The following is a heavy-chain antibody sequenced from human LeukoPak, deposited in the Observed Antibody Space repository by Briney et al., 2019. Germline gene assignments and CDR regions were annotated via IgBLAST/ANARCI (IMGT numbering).Heavy chain of an antibody. CDR3: ARDLGTYYYDSSGSAHRWFDP. J-gene: IGHJ5*02. D-gene: IGHD3-22*01. CDR2: IYYSGST. Sequence: KTSETLSLTCTVSGGSISSYYWSWIRQPPGKGLEWIGYIYYSGSTNYNPSLKSRVTISVDTSKNQFSLKLSSVTAADTAVYYCARDLGTYYYDSSGSAHRWFDPWGQGTLVTVSS. V-gene: IGHV4-59*01. CDR1: GGSISSYY.